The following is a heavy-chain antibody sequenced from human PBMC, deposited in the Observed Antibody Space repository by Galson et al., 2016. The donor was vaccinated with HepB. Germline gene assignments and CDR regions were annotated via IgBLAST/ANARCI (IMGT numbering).Heavy chain of an antibody. V-gene: IGHV3-23*01. Sequence: SLRLSCAASGFTFGNYAMTWVRQAPGKGLEWISTINNNDDSTYYADSVQGRFTISRDKSKNTLFLQMNSLRAEDTAVYYCAKDWSTTTCVQGCLDVWGQGTTVTVSS. J-gene: IGHJ6*02. CDR1: GFTFGNYA. CDR3: AKDWSTTTCVQGCLDV. CDR2: INNNDDST. D-gene: IGHD3-10*02.